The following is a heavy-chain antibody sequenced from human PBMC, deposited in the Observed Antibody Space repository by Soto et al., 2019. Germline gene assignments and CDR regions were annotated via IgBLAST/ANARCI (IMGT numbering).Heavy chain of an antibody. J-gene: IGHJ6*02. CDR1: GFTFSSYA. V-gene: IGHV3-30-3*01. CDR2: ISYDGSNK. Sequence: QVQLVESGGGVVQPGRSLRLSCAASGFTFSSYAMHWVRQAPGKGLEWVAVISYDGSNKYYADSVKGRFTISRDNSKNTLYLQMNSPRAEDTAVYYCARGVQGSYCSSTSCYFDYYYGMDVWGQGTTVTVSS. CDR3: ARGVQGSYCSSTSCYFDYYYGMDV. D-gene: IGHD2-2*01.